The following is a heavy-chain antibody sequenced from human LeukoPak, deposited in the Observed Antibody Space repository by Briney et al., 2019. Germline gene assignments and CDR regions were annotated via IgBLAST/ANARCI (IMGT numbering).Heavy chain of an antibody. D-gene: IGHD1-14*01. CDR2: INPYNGNT. CDR1: GYTFTSYA. J-gene: IGHJ5*02. V-gene: IGHV1-18*01. CDR3: ARDISNNNPFNWFDP. Sequence: ASVKVSCKASGYTFTSYAISWVLQAPGQGLEWMGWINPYNGNTNYAQKLQGRVTMTKDTSTGAAYMELRSLRSDDTAVYYCARDISNNNPFNWFDPWGQGTLVTVSS.